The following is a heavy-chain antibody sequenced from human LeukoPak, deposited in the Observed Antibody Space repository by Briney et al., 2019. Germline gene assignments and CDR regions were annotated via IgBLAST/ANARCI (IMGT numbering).Heavy chain of an antibody. V-gene: IGHV1-18*01. CDR3: ARTSHFVDIAATIPYGIYDFVD. CDR2: ISAYNGDT. J-gene: IGHJ4*02. Sequence: ASVKVSCKASGYTFTSYGINWVRQAPGQGLEWMGWISAYNGDTNYAQKLQGRVTMTTDTSTSTAYMELRSLRSDDTAVYYCARTSHFVDIAATIPYGIYDFVDSGQGTTVTVSS. D-gene: IGHD5-12*01. CDR1: GYTFTSYG.